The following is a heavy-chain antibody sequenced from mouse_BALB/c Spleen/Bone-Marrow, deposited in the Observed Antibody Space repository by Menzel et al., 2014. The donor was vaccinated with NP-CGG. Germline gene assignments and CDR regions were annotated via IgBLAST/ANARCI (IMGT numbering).Heavy chain of an antibody. V-gene: IGHV3-6*02. CDR1: GYSITSGYY. Sequence: EVKLVESGPGLVKPSQPLSLTCSVTGYSITSGYYWNWIRQFPGNKLEWMGYISYDGSNNYNPSLKNRISITRDTSKNQFFLKLNSVTTEDTATYYCARGDSSGYDYAMDYWGQGTSVTVSS. J-gene: IGHJ4*01. D-gene: IGHD3-2*01. CDR2: ISYDGSN. CDR3: ARGDSSGYDYAMDY.